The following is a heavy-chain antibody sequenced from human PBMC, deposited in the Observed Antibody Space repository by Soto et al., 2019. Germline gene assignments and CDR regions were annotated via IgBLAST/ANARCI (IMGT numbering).Heavy chain of an antibody. CDR3: AREGVVVVAAILHYYYYYGMDV. D-gene: IGHD2-15*01. CDR1: GYTFTSYG. V-gene: IGHV1-18*01. J-gene: IGHJ6*02. CDR2: ISAYNGNT. Sequence: QVQLVQSGAEVKKPGASVKVSCKASGYTFTSYGISWVRQAPGQGLEWMGWISAYNGNTNYAQKLQGRVTMTTDTSTSTAYMELRSVRSDDTAVYYCAREGVVVVAAILHYYYYYGMDVWGQGTTVTVSS.